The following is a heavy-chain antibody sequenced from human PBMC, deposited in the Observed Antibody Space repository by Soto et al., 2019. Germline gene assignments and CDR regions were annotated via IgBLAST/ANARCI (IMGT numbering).Heavy chain of an antibody. CDR2: MNPNSGNT. V-gene: IGHV1-8*01. CDR1: GYTFTSYD. J-gene: IGHJ6*02. Sequence: SLKVSCKASGYTFTSYDINWVRQATGQGPEWMGWMNPNSGNTGYAQKFQGRVTMTRNTSISTAYMELSSLRSEDTAVYYCARPRAYYGSGSYSYYYYGMDVWGQGTTVTVSS. CDR3: ARPRAYYGSGSYSYYYYGMDV. D-gene: IGHD3-10*01.